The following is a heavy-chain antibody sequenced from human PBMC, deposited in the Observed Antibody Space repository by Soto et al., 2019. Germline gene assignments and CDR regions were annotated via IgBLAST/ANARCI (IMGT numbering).Heavy chain of an antibody. J-gene: IGHJ6*02. CDR1: GYTLTELS. D-gene: IGHD6-6*01. CDR2: FDPEDGET. CDR3: ATDLLGGMYSSPFRGGGYYYGMDV. V-gene: IGHV1-24*01. Sequence: ASVKVSCKVSGYTLTELSMHWVRQAPGKGLEWMGGFDPEDGETIYAQKFQGRVTMTEDTSTDTAYMELSSLRSEDTAVYYCATDLLGGMYSSPFRGGGYYYGMDVWGQGTTVTVSS.